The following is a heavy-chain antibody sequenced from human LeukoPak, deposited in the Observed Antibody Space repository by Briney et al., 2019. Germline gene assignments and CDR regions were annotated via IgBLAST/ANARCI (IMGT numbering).Heavy chain of an antibody. CDR3: AKDIERYSYDPYYYYGMDV. Sequence: GRSLRLSRAASGFTFDDYAMHWVRQAPGKGLEWVSGISWNSGSIGYADSVKGRFTISRDNAKNSLYLQMNSLRAEDTALYYCAKDIERYSYDPYYYYGMDVWGQGTTVTVSS. CDR2: ISWNSGSI. CDR1: GFTFDDYA. V-gene: IGHV3-9*01. J-gene: IGHJ6*02. D-gene: IGHD5-18*01.